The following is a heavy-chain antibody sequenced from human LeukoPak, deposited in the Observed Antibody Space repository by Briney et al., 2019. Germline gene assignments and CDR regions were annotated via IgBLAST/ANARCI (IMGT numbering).Heavy chain of an antibody. V-gene: IGHV1-8*01. Sequence: ASVKVSCKASGYTFTSYDINWVRQATGQGLEWMGWMSPNSGNTGYAQKFQGRVTMTRNTSISTAYMELSSLRSEDTAVYYCARRRRGKPAAIAFDIWGQGTMVTVSS. CDR2: MSPNSGNT. J-gene: IGHJ3*02. CDR3: ARRRRGKPAAIAFDI. D-gene: IGHD2-2*02. CDR1: GYTFTSYD.